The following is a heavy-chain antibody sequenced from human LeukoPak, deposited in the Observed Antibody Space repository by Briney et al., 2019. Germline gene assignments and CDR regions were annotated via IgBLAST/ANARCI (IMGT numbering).Heavy chain of an antibody. V-gene: IGHV4-39*01. CDR2: IYYSGST. J-gene: IGHJ4*02. CDR3: ARGQLVFGY. CDR1: GGSISSSSYY. Sequence: PSETLSLTCTVSGGSISSSSYYWGWIRQPPGKGLEWIGSIYYSGSTYYNPSLKSRVTISVDTSKNQFSLKLSSVTAADTAVYYCARGQLVFGYWGQGTLVTVSS. D-gene: IGHD6-6*01.